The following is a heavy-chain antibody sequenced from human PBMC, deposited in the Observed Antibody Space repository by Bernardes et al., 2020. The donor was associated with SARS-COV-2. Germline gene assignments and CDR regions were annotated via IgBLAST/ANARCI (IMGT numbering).Heavy chain of an antibody. Sequence: ASVKVSCKASGFIFRIYSMHWVRQAPGQGPEWMGMINPSGGSRSYAQKFQGRVTMIRDTSTSTVYMELSSLRFEDTAVYYCAREEYCGDDCSSAFDMWGQGTMVTVSS. CDR3: AREEYCGDDCSSAFDM. V-gene: IGHV1-46*01. D-gene: IGHD2-21*02. CDR1: GFIFRIYS. J-gene: IGHJ3*02. CDR2: INPSGGSR.